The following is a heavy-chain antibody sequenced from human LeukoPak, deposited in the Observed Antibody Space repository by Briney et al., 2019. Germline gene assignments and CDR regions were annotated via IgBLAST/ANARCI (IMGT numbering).Heavy chain of an antibody. D-gene: IGHD5-18*01. J-gene: IGHJ6*02. Sequence: PGRSLRLSCTASGFTFGDHAMSWVRQAPGKGLEWLGFIRSKAYGGTTEYAASAKGRFTISRDDSESIAYLQMNSLTTEDTAVYCSRGPTQQWLYSGTDVWGQGTTVIVSS. V-gene: IGHV3-49*04. CDR3: RGPTQQWLYSGTDV. CDR2: IRSKAYGGTT. CDR1: GFTFGDHA.